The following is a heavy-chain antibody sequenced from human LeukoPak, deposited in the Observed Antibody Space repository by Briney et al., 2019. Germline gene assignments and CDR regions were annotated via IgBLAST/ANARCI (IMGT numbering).Heavy chain of an antibody. V-gene: IGHV1-69*04. CDR2: IIPILGIA. CDR3: ARASATQAVYYYDSSGYDALPRAFDI. J-gene: IGHJ3*02. CDR1: GGTFSSYA. D-gene: IGHD3-22*01. Sequence: SVKVSCKASGGTFSSYAISWVRQAPGQGFEWRGRIIPILGIANYAQKFQGRVTITADKSTSTAYMELSSLRSEDTAVYYCARASATQAVYYYDSSGYDALPRAFDIWGQGTMVTVSS.